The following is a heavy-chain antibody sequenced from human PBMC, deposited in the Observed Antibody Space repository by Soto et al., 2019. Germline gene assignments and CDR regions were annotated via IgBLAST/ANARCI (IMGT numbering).Heavy chain of an antibody. V-gene: IGHV1-46*01. J-gene: IGHJ4*02. CDR1: GYTFTNYH. CDR2: INPSSGAT. D-gene: IGHD2-21*01. Sequence: QVQLVQSGAEVKKPGASVTVSCKASGYTFTNYHIHWVRQAPGQGLEWMGIINPSSGATSYAQRFQGRVTMTSDTSTSTIYMALSSLRSEDTATYYCAKLYNVVRGNYWGQGTLVTVSS. CDR3: AKLYNVVRGNY.